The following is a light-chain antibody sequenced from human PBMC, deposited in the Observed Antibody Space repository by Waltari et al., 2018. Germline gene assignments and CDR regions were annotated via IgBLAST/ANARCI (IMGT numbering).Light chain of an antibody. CDR2: EVS. J-gene: IGLJ3*02. CDR1: SSDFGGYNY. Sequence: QSALTQPASVSGSPGQSITISCTGTSSDFGGYNYVSWYQQYPGKAPKLMIYEVSNRPSGVSDRFSGSKSGNTASLTISGLQAEDEADYYCSSYTSSSTLVFGGGTKLTVL. CDR3: SSYTSSSTLV. V-gene: IGLV2-14*01.